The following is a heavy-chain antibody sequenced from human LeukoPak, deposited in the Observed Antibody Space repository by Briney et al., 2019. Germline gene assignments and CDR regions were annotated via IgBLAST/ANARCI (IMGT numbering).Heavy chain of an antibody. CDR1: GFTFSSYS. CDR3: ARDLCAPIVGATCSARTSPTFDP. V-gene: IGHV3-21*01. CDR2: ITSSSSYI. J-gene: IGHJ5*02. Sequence: PGGSLRLSCAASGFTFSSYSMNWVRQAPGKGLEWVSSITSSSSYIYYADSMKGRFTISRDNAKNSLYLQMNSLRAEDTAVYYCARDLCAPIVGATCSARTSPTFDPWGQGTLVTVSS. D-gene: IGHD1-26*01.